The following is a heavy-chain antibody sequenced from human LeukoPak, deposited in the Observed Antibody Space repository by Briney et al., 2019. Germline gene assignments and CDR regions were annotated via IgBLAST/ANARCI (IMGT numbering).Heavy chain of an antibody. Sequence: GGSLRLSCAASGFNFNDYWMHWGRQGPGKGLVWVYRINSDGRSIDYADSVKGRFTISRDNARNSLYLQMNSLRAEDTAVYYCARDTTGDTGGVFDSWGQGTLVTVSS. D-gene: IGHD1-1*01. CDR2: INSDGRSI. V-gene: IGHV3-74*01. J-gene: IGHJ4*02. CDR3: ARDTTGDTGGVFDS. CDR1: GFNFNDYW.